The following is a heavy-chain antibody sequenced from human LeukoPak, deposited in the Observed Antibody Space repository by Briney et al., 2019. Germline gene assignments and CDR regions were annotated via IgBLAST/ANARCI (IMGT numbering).Heavy chain of an antibody. D-gene: IGHD2-2*01. J-gene: IGHJ5*02. V-gene: IGHV4-4*07. CDR3: ARGPQYCTSTSCMGWFDP. Sequence: SETLSLTCTVSGGSISSYYWSWIRQPAGKGLEWIGRIYTSGSTNYNPSLKSRVTMSVDTSKNQFSLKLSSVTAADTTVYYCARGPQYCTSTSCMGWFDPWGQGTLVTVSS. CDR1: GGSISSYY. CDR2: IYTSGST.